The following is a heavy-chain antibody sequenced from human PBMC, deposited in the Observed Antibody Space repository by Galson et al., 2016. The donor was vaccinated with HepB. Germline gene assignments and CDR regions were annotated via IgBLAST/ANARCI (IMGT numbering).Heavy chain of an antibody. CDR3: GRSRSGFVDY. V-gene: IGHV3-15*07. CDR2: IKSKTDGGTT. Sequence: SLRLSCAGSGFTFNNAWMNWVRQAPGKGLEWVGRIKSKTDGGTTDYAAPVKGKFTISRDDSKKTLYLQMNSLKTDDTAVYFCGRSRSGFVDYWGQGTLVTVSS. J-gene: IGHJ4*02. CDR1: GFTFNNAW. D-gene: IGHD3-10*01.